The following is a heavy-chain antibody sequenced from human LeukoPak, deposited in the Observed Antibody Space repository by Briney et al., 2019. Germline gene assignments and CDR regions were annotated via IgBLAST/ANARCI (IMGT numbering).Heavy chain of an antibody. J-gene: IGHJ3*02. V-gene: IGHV3-53*01. CDR3: ARGSPNYDSGDPFAPGAFDI. CDR2: LYSGGST. CDR1: GFTVSSNY. Sequence: GGSLRLSCAASGFTVSSNYMSWVRQAPGKGLEWVSVLYSGGSTYYADSVKGRFTVSRDNSKNTVYLQMNSLRVEDTAVYYCARGSPNYDSGDPFAPGAFDIWGQGTMVTVSS. D-gene: IGHD3-22*01.